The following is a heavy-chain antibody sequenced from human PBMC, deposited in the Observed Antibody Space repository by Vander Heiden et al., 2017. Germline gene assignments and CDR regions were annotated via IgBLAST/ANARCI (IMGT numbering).Heavy chain of an antibody. Sequence: EVQLVESGGGLVKPGGSLRLSCAASGFTFSSYSMNWVRQAPGKGLEWVSSISSSSSYIYYADSVKGRFTISRDNAKNSLYLKMNSLRAEDTAVYYCARDVWALMDVWGQGTTVTVSS. D-gene: IGHD3-16*01. CDR2: ISSSSSYI. CDR1: GFTFSSYS. V-gene: IGHV3-21*01. J-gene: IGHJ6*02. CDR3: ARDVWALMDV.